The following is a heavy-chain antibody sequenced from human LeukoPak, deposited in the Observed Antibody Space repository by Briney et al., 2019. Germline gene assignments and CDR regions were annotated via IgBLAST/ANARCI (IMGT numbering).Heavy chain of an antibody. CDR3: ATARSSGWVDAFDI. J-gene: IGHJ3*02. CDR2: ISAYNGNT. Sequence: VASVKVSCKASGYTFTSYGISWVRQAPGQGLEWMGWISAYNGNTNYAQKLQGRVTMTTDTSTSTAYMELRSLRSEDTAVYYCATARSSGWVDAFDIWGQGTMVTVSS. CDR1: GYTFTSYG. D-gene: IGHD6-19*01. V-gene: IGHV1-18*01.